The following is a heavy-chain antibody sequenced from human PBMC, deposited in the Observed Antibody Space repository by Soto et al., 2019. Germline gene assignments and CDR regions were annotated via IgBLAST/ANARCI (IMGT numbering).Heavy chain of an antibody. Sequence: SETLSLTCTVSGGSISSSSYYWGWIRQPPGKGPEWIGSIYYSGSTYYNPSLKSRVTISVDTSKNQFSLKLSSVTAADTAVYYCARTSYDSSGTAADPWGQGTLVTVSS. CDR2: IYYSGST. CDR1: GGSISSSSYY. CDR3: ARTSYDSSGTAADP. J-gene: IGHJ5*02. V-gene: IGHV4-39*07. D-gene: IGHD3-22*01.